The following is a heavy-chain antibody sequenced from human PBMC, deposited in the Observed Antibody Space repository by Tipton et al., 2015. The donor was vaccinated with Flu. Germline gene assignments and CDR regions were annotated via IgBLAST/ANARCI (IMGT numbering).Heavy chain of an antibody. J-gene: IGHJ5*02. CDR3: ARTPSYGNYSNWFDP. Sequence: TLSFTCTVSGGSISSGGYYWGWLRQHPGKGLEWIGYINYSASTYYNPSLKSLVTISVDTSKNQFSLKLSSVTAADTAVYYCARTPSYGNYSNWFDPWGQGTLVTISS. D-gene: IGHD4-11*01. CDR2: INYSAST. V-gene: IGHV4-31*01. CDR1: GGSISSGGYY.